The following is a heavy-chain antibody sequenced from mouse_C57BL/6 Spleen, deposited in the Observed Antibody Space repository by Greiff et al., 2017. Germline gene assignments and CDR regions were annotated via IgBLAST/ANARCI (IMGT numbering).Heavy chain of an antibody. CDR2: INPNYGTT. J-gene: IGHJ2*01. V-gene: IGHV1-39*01. D-gene: IGHD1-1*01. Sequence: EVQRVESGPELVKPGASVKISCKASGYSFTDYNMNWVKQSNGKSLEWIGVINPNYGTTSYNQKFKGKATLTVDQSSSTAYMQLNSLTSEDSAVYYCAKLGYYGSSRDYFDYWGQGTTLTVSS. CDR1: GYSFTDYN. CDR3: AKLGYYGSSRDYFDY.